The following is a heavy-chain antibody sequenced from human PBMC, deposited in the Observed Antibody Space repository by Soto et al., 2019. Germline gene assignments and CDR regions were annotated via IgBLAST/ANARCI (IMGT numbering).Heavy chain of an antibody. D-gene: IGHD3-3*01. CDR3: AKDGGLGSYYDFWSGHDAFDI. Sequence: GGSLRLSCAASGFTFDDYAMHWVRQAPGKGLEWVSGISWNSGSIGYADSVKGRFTISRDNAKNSLYLQMNSLRAGDTALYYCAKDGGLGSYYDFWSGHDAFDIWGQGTMVNVSS. CDR1: GFTFDDYA. J-gene: IGHJ3*02. CDR2: ISWNSGSI. V-gene: IGHV3-9*01.